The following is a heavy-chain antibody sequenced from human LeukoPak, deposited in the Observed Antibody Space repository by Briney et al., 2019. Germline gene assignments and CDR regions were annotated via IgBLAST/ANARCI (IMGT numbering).Heavy chain of an antibody. CDR3: AKDMVRGVANWFDP. V-gene: IGHV3-23*01. CDR1: GFTFSSYA. CDR2: ISGSGGST. Sequence: GGSLRLSCAASGFTFSSYAMSWVRQAPGKGLEWVSAISGSGGSTYYADSVKGRFTISRDNSKSTLYLQMNSLRAEDTAVYYCAKDMVRGVANWFDPWGQGTLVTVSS. D-gene: IGHD3-10*01. J-gene: IGHJ5*02.